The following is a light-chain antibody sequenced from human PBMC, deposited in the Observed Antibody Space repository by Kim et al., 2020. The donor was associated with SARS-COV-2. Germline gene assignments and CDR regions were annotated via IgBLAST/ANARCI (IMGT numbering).Light chain of an antibody. Sequence: GDRVTITCRASEAISSWMAWYQERPGKAPKLLIHKASNLESGVPSRFSGSGSGTEFTLTISSLQPDDSATYYCQQYHGYPYTFGQGTKLEIK. V-gene: IGKV1-5*03. CDR2: KAS. J-gene: IGKJ2*01. CDR1: EAISSW. CDR3: QQYHGYPYT.